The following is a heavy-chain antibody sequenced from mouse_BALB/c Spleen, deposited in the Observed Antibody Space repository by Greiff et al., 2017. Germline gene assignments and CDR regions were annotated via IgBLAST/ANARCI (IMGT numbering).Heavy chain of an antibody. CDR2: ISSGGSYT. D-gene: IGHD1-2*01. CDR3: ARVITTVLDY. CDR1: GFTFSSYA. Sequence: EVQRVESGGGLVKPGGSLKLSCAASGFTFSSYAMSWVRQSPEKRLEWVAEISSGGSYTYYPDTVTGRFTISRDNAKNTLYLEMSSLRSEDTAMYYCARVITTVLDYWGQGTTLTVSS. J-gene: IGHJ2*01. V-gene: IGHV5-9-4*01.